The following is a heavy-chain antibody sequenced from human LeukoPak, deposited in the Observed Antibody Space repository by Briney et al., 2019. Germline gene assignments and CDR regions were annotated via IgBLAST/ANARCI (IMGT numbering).Heavy chain of an antibody. CDR2: ISWNSGSI. V-gene: IGHV3-9*01. J-gene: IGHJ4*02. CDR3: ARDGYSFGHDFDY. D-gene: IGHD5-18*01. CDR1: GFTFDDYA. Sequence: GRSLRLSCAASGFTFDDYAMHWVRQAPGKGLEWVSGISWNSGSIGYADSVKGRFTISRDNAKNSLYLQMNSLRAEDTAVYYCARDGYSFGHDFDYWGQGTLVTVSS.